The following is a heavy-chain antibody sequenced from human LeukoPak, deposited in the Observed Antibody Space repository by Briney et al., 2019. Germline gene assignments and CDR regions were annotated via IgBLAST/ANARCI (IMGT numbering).Heavy chain of an antibody. D-gene: IGHD2-15*01. CDR2: MKLDGSEE. J-gene: IGHJ5*02. CDR3: ARWARYCSSGSCYSWFDP. Sequence: GALRLSCAASGFTFRSYWMSWVRQAPGKGLEWVANMKLDGSEEYYVDSVKGRFTISSDNAKNSLYLQMNSLRVDDTAVYYCARWARYCSSGSCYSWFDPWGQGTPVTVSS. CDR1: GFTFRSYW. V-gene: IGHV3-7*01.